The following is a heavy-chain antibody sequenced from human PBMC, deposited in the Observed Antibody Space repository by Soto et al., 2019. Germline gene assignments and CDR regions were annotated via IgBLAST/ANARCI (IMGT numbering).Heavy chain of an antibody. CDR3: ARGSWDDVSGHNYMDV. CDR2: TYYRSKLYS. D-gene: IGHD1-1*01. V-gene: IGHV6-1*01. CDR1: GDSVSSNSAA. J-gene: IGHJ6*03. Sequence: QVQLQQSGPGLVKPSQTLSLTCDISGDSVSSNSAAWNWIRQTPSRGLEWLGRTYYRSKLYSNYAISVKSRVTVNPDTFKNQFSLQLNSVTPEDTAVYYCARGSWDDVSGHNYMDVWGKGTTVTVSS.